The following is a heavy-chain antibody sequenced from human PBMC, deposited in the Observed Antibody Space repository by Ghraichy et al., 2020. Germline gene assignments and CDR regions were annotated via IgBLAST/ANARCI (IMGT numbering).Heavy chain of an antibody. CDR1: GYTFTSYG. V-gene: IGHV1-18*04. J-gene: IGHJ4*02. D-gene: IGHD2-21*02. CDR3: AREPLVVTAIPPDY. Sequence: ASVKVSCKASGYTFTSYGISWVRQAPGQGLEWMGWISAYNGNTNYAQKLQGRVTMTTDTSTSTAYMELRSLRSDDTAVYYCAREPLVVTAIPPDYWGQGTLVTVSS. CDR2: ISAYNGNT.